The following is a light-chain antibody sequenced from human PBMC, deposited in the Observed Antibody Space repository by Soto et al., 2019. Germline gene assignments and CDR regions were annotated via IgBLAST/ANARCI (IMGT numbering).Light chain of an antibody. CDR3: QQRNIWPPVT. CDR1: PSVTNF. J-gene: IGKJ5*01. Sequence: PGERANLSCRASPSVTNFLAWYQQKPGQAPRLRIYGAFNRATGIPARFSGSGSGTDFTLTISSLEPEDFAVYYCQQRNIWPPVTFGQGTRLEIK. CDR2: GAF. V-gene: IGKV3-11*01.